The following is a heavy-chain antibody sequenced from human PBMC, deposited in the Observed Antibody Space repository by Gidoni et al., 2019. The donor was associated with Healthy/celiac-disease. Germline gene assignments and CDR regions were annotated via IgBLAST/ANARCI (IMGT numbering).Heavy chain of an antibody. Sequence: EVQLLESGGGLVQPGGSLRLYCAASGSTFSGYAMSWVSQAPGKGLEWVSAISGSGGSAYYADSVTGRFTISRDNSKNTLYLQMNSLRAEDTAVYYCAKGVSAMARGPFDYWGQGTLVTVSS. CDR2: ISGSGGSA. D-gene: IGHD5-18*01. CDR1: GSTFSGYA. V-gene: IGHV3-23*01. J-gene: IGHJ4*02. CDR3: AKGVSAMARGPFDY.